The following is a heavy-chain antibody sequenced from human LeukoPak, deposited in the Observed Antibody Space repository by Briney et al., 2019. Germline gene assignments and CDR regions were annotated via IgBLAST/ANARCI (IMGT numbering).Heavy chain of an antibody. CDR3: ARAPTSHYYFDY. J-gene: IGHJ4*02. CDR1: GFTFSSYG. D-gene: IGHD1/OR15-1a*01. V-gene: IGHV3-33*01. CDR2: IWYDGSNK. Sequence: PGGSLRLSCAASGFTFSSYGMHWVRQAPGKGLEWVAVIWYDGSNKYYADSVKGRFTISRDNSKNTLYLQMNSLRAEDTAVYYCARAPTSHYYFDYWGQGTLVTDSS.